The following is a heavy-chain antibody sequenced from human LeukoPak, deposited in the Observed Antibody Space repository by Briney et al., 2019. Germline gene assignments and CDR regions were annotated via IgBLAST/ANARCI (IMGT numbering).Heavy chain of an antibody. CDR1: GGSISNYY. V-gene: IGHV4-59*08. Sequence: SETLSLTCTVSGGSISNYYWSWLRQPPGKGLEWIGYIFYIGTTYCNPSLKSRLTISVDTSNNRFSLKLSSVTAADTAVYYCARHPSAMAAPGYWGQGTLVTVSS. D-gene: IGHD6-19*01. CDR3: ARHPSAMAAPGY. J-gene: IGHJ4*02. CDR2: IFYIGTT.